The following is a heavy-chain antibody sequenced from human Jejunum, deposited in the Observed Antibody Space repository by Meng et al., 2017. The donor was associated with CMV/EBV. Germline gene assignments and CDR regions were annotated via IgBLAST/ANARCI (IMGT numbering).Heavy chain of an antibody. CDR2: IIVFNGDT. CDR1: G. V-gene: IGHV1-18*01. D-gene: IGHD2-2*01. J-gene: IGHJ3*01. CDR3: ARLDSDVDCSRTSCYPYDALDV. Sequence: GISWVRQAPGQGLEWMGRIIVFNGDTNYAQRVEGRVTMTADTSTDTAYMELRSLTSDDTAVYYCARLDSDVDCSRTSCYPYDALDVWGQGTMVTVSS.